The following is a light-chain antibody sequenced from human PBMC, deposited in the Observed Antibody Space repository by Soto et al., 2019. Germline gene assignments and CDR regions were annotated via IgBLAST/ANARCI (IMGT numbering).Light chain of an antibody. V-gene: IGKV3-20*01. Sequence: DIVLTQSPGTLSLSPGERATVSCRASQSVSSMSLAWYQQKPGQAPRLLIYGASNRATGIADRFSGSGSVTDFTLTIRRLEAEDFAVYYCQQYGSSPVSCGRGTKMEIK. J-gene: IGKJ2*03. CDR3: QQYGSSPVS. CDR1: QSVSSMS. CDR2: GAS.